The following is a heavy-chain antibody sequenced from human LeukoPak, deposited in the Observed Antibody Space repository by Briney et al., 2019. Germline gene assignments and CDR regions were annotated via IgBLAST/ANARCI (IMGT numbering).Heavy chain of an antibody. D-gene: IGHD1-26*01. CDR1: GFTFSSYA. V-gene: IGHV3-21*01. J-gene: IGHJ4*02. CDR2: ISSSSSYI. Sequence: GGSLRLSCAASGFTFSSYAMSWVRQAPGKGLEWVSPISSSSSYIYYADSVKGRFTISRDNAKNSLYLQMNSLRAEDTAVYYCARVVGATYWGQGTLVTVSS. CDR3: ARVVGATY.